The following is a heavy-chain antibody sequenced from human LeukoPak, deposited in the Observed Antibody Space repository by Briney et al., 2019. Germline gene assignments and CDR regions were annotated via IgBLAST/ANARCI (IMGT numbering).Heavy chain of an antibody. V-gene: IGHV1-24*01. J-gene: IGHJ5*02. CDR1: GYTLTELS. CDR2: FDPEDGET. CDR3: TTDQVYYRSRSTGRGLNWFDP. Sequence: ASVKVSCKVSGYTLTELSMHWVRQTPGKGLEWMGGFDPEDGETIYAQKFQGGVTMTEDTSTDTAYMELSSLRSEDTAVYYCTTDQVYYRSRSTGRGLNWFDPWGQGTLVTVSS. D-gene: IGHD3-22*01.